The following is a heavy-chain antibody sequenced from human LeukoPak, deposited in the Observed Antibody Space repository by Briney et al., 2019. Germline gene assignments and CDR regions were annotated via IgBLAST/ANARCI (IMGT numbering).Heavy chain of an antibody. D-gene: IGHD3-10*01. CDR2: ISWNSGSI. J-gene: IGHJ6*02. V-gene: IGHV3-9*01. CDR1: GFTFDDYA. Sequence: GGSLRLSCAASGFTFDDYAMHWVRQAPGKGLEWVSGISWNSGSIGYADSVKGRFTISRDNAKNSLYLQMNSLRAEDTALYYCAKVSMVRGVIIGYGMDVWGQGTTVTVSS. CDR3: AKVSMVRGVIIGYGMDV.